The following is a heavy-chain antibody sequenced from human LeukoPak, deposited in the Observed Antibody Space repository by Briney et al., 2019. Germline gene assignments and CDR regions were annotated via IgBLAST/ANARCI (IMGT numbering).Heavy chain of an antibody. V-gene: IGHV4-31*03. CDR1: ADSLSSGGHY. D-gene: IGHD3-10*01. CDR2: IHHSGRS. Sequence: SETLSLTCTVSADSLSSGGHYWAWIRQFPGKGLESIGFIHHSGRSRHNPSLKDRVAISVDTSRKQFALKLSSVTAADTAMYYCARGGNRFGGFYFDYWGQGIQVIISS. CDR3: ARGGNRFGGFYFDY. J-gene: IGHJ4*02.